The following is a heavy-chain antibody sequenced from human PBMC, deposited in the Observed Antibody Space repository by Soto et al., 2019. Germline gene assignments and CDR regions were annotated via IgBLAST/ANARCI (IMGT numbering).Heavy chain of an antibody. J-gene: IGHJ3*02. CDR3: ARDTAVAGHDAFDI. V-gene: IGHV1-18*01. CDR2: ISAYNGNT. D-gene: IGHD6-19*01. Sequence: ASVKVSCKASGYTFTSYGISWVRQAPGQGLEWMGWISAYNGNTNYAQKLQGRVTMTTDTSTSTAYMELRSLRSDDTAVYYCARDTAVAGHDAFDIWGQGTMVTVSS. CDR1: GYTFTSYG.